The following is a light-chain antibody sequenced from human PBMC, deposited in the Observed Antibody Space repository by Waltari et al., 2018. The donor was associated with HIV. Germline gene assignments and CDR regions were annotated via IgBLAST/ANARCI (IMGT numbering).Light chain of an antibody. Sequence: QSALTQPASVSGSPGQSITISCTGTSSDVGGYNYVYWYQQHPGKAPKLIIYYVSNRPSGVSNRFSGSKSGNTASLTISGLQAEDEADYYCSSYTSSSTFYVVFGGGTKLTVL. CDR3: SSYTSSSTFYVV. CDR1: SSDVGGYNY. CDR2: YVS. V-gene: IGLV2-14*01. J-gene: IGLJ2*01.